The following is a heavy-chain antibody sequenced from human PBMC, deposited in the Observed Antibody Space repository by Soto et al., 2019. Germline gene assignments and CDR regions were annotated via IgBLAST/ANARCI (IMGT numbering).Heavy chain of an antibody. CDR1: GGSVSSGSYY. Sequence: SETLSLTCTVSGGSVSSGSYYWSWIRQPPGKGLEWIGYIYYSGSTNYNPSLKSRVTISVDTSKNQFSLKLSSVTAADTAVYYCARGSTVTTTKRLNYYYYYYMDVWGKGTTVTVSS. D-gene: IGHD4-17*01. J-gene: IGHJ6*03. CDR2: IYYSGST. V-gene: IGHV4-61*01. CDR3: ARGSTVTTTKRLNYYYYYYMDV.